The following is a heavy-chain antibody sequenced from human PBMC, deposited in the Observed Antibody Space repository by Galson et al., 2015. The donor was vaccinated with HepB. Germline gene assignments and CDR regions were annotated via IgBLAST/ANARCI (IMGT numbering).Heavy chain of an antibody. Sequence: SLRLSCAASGFTFSSYSMNWVRQAPGKGLEWVSSISSSSSYIYYADSVTGRFTISRDNAKNSLYLQMNSQRAEDTAVYYCARDRRMGASLWGQGTLVTVSS. CDR1: GFTFSSYS. CDR2: ISSSSSYI. D-gene: IGHD1-26*01. CDR3: ARDRRMGASL. V-gene: IGHV3-21*01. J-gene: IGHJ4*02.